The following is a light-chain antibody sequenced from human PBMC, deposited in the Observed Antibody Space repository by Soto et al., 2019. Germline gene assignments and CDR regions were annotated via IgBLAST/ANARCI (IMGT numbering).Light chain of an antibody. Sequence: DIQMTQFPSTLSASVGDRVTITCLASQSISTWLAWYQQKPGKAPKLLIYKASSLESGVPSRFSGSGSGTEFTLTISSLQPDDVAPYYCQQYNNYPLTLGGGTKVDIK. J-gene: IGKJ4*01. CDR2: KAS. CDR3: QQYNNYPLT. CDR1: QSISTW. V-gene: IGKV1-5*03.